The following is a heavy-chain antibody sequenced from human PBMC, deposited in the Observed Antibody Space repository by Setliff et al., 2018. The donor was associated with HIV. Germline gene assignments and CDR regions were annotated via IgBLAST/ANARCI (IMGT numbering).Heavy chain of an antibody. J-gene: IGHJ6*02. V-gene: IGHV3-21*01. D-gene: IGHD3-3*02. Sequence: PGGSLRLSCTASGFSFRNFGMTWVRQAPGKGLEWVSSISSSDDDTHYADSLRGRFTVSRDNAKSALYLQMDSLRVEDTTVYYCTRKLAPGHGMDVWGQGTTVTVSS. CDR1: GFSFRNFG. CDR2: ISSSDDDT. CDR3: TRKLAPGHGMDV.